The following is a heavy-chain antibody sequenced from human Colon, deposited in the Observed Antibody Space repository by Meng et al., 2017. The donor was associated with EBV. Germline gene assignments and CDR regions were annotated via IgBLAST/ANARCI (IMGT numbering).Heavy chain of an antibody. CDR1: GFTFSNYA. Sequence: VRVVESGGGLVQPGGSLRLSCAASGFTFSNYAMNWVRQAPGKGLEWVSAISGSGGHTYYADSVKGRFTISRDNAKNTVHLQLNSLRVEDTALYFCAKSRGEQWLIYYWGQGTLVTVSS. V-gene: IGHV3-23*04. J-gene: IGHJ4*02. D-gene: IGHD6-19*01. CDR3: AKSRGEQWLIYY. CDR2: ISGSGGHT.